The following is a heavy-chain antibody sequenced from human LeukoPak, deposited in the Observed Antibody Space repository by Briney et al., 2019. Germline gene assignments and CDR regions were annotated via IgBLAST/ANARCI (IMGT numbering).Heavy chain of an antibody. CDR1: GYSFTTFY. J-gene: IGHJ3*02. D-gene: IGHD2-2*03. V-gene: IGHV1-46*01. CDR3: ASLATIGSDSFDI. CDR2: INPSGGTT. Sequence: AASVKVSCKASGYSFTTFYMHWVRQAPGQGLEWIGIINPSGGTTSQAQKFLGRVTMTRDTSTSTVYMELSSLRSEDTAVYYCASLATIGSDSFDIWGQGTMVTVSS.